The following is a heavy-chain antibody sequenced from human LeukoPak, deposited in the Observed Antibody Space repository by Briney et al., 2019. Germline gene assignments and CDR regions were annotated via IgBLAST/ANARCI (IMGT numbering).Heavy chain of an antibody. CDR1: GGSISGYH. J-gene: IGHJ4*02. CDR2: IYHSGST. Sequence: SETLSLTCTVSGGSISGYHWNWIRQPPGKGLEWIGSIYHSGSTYYNPSLKSRVTISVDTSKNQFSPKLSSVTAADTAVYCCAVNYGSGSYYAFDYWGQGTLVTVSS. V-gene: IGHV4-38-2*02. CDR3: AVNYGSGSYYAFDY. D-gene: IGHD3-10*01.